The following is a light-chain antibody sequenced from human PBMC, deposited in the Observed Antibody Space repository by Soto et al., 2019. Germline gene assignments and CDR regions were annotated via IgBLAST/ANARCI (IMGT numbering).Light chain of an antibody. CDR1: QSFRGL. CDR3: QYYGSSGGIT. V-gene: IGKV3-20*01. J-gene: IGKJ5*01. CDR2: GAS. Sequence: EVVLTESPVTLSLSPGERATLSCRASQSFRGLLALYQQKPGQAPRLLIYGASSRATGIPDRVSGSGSGTDFALTINILEAEDFVVYFCQYYGSSGGITFGHGTRLEIK.